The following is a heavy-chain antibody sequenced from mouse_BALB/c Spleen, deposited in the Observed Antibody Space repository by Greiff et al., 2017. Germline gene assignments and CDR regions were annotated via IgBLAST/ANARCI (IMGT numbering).Heavy chain of an antibody. Sequence: LQQSGPELVRPGASVKLSCKASGYTFTSYWMHWVKQRPGQGLEWIGNIYPGSGSTNYDEKFKSKATLTVDTSSSTAYMQLSSLTSEDSAVYYCTSCNYLFAYWGQGTLVTVSA. CDR2: IYPGSGST. CDR3: TSCNYLFAY. J-gene: IGHJ3*01. D-gene: IGHD2-1*01. V-gene: IGHV1S22*01. CDR1: GYTFTSYW.